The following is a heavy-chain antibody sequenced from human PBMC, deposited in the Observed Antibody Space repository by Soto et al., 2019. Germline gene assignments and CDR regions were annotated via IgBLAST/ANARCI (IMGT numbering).Heavy chain of an antibody. J-gene: IGHJ4*02. Sequence: QVQLVQSGAEVKKPGSSVKVSCKASGGTFSSYAISWVRQAPGQGLEWMGGIIPIFGTANYAQKFQGRVTITADESTSTAYMELSSLSSVHTAVYYCARESRYCSGGSCYFLPGINYWGQGSLVTVSS. CDR1: GGTFSSYA. D-gene: IGHD2-15*01. CDR2: IIPIFGTA. V-gene: IGHV1-69*12. CDR3: ARESRYCSGGSCYFLPGINY.